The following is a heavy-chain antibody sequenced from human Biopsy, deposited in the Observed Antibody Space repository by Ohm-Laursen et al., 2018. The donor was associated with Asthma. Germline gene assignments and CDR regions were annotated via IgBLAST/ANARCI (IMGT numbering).Heavy chain of an antibody. D-gene: IGHD6-19*01. J-gene: IGHJ4*02. CDR2: MSFDGRQT. V-gene: IGHV3-30*03. Sequence: SLRLSCAAPGFTFSIYDIHWVRQAPGKGLEWVAVMSFDGRQTYYADSVKGRFTISRDNSKNTLYLQMNSLTAEDTAVYYCAREGVAGTHIEDWGQGTLVTVSS. CDR1: GFTFSIYD. CDR3: AREGVAGTHIED.